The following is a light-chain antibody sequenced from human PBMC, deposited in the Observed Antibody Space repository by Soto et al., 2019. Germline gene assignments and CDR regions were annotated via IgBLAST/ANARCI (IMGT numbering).Light chain of an antibody. CDR1: QSVSSN. CDR2: GAS. CDR3: QLYNNWPPSLLGVT. Sequence: EIVMTQSPATLSVSPGERATLSCRASQSVSSNLAWYQQKPGQAPRLLIYGASTRATGIPARFSGSGSGTEFTLTISSLQSEDFAVYYCQLYNNWPPSLLGVTFGPGTKVDIK. V-gene: IGKV3D-15*01. J-gene: IGKJ3*01.